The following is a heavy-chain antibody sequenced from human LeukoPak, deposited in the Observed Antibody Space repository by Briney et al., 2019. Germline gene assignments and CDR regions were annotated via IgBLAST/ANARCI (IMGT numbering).Heavy chain of an antibody. V-gene: IGHV3-21*01. CDR1: GFTFSDYS. CDR2: IDTGSNSM. Sequence: GGSLKLSCAASGFTFSDYSMNWVRQAPGKGLEWVSSIDTGSNSMYYAVSVKGRFTISRDSAKNSLYLQMNSLRAEDTAIYYCARVDCSWPHDAFDIWGQGTIVTVSS. CDR3: ARVDCSWPHDAFDI. J-gene: IGHJ3*02. D-gene: IGHD6-13*01.